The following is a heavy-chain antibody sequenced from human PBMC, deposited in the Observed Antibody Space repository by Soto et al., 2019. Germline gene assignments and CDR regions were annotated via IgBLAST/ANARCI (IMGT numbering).Heavy chain of an antibody. CDR3: ASGDYLYYDFWSGYYTENYYYGMDV. V-gene: IGHV1-2*04. CDR2: INPNSGGT. CDR1: GYTFTSYD. D-gene: IGHD3-3*01. Sequence: ASVKVSCKASGYTFTSYDINWVRQATGQGLEWMGWINPNSGGTNYVQKFQGWVTMTRDTSISTAYMELSRLRSDDTAVYYCASGDYLYYDFWSGYYTENYYYGMDVWGQGTTVTVSS. J-gene: IGHJ6*02.